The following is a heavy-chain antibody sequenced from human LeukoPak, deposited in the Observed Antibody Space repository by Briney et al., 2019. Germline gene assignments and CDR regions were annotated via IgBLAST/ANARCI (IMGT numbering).Heavy chain of an antibody. CDR1: GFTFSHFS. CDR3: ARVPGGMEWSDFDY. Sequence: GGSLRLSCEASGFTFSHFSMNWVRQAPGKGLEWVSSISSSSSDIYYADSVKGRFTISRDKIKNSLYLQMNSLRAEDTAVYYCARVPGGMEWSDFDYWGQGTLVTVSS. J-gene: IGHJ4*02. CDR2: ISSSSSDI. D-gene: IGHD3-3*01. V-gene: IGHV3-21*06.